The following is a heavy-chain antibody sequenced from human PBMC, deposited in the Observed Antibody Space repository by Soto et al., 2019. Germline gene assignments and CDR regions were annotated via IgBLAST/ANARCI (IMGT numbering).Heavy chain of an antibody. J-gene: IGHJ1*01. CDR1: GYSFTDYG. D-gene: IGHD3-22*01. Sequence: QVQLVQSGGEVKKPGASVKVSCKASGYSFTDYGITWVRQAPGQGLEWMGWISAHHDKINYAQTFQGRVTRTTDTSTSTAYMELRSLISDDPAIYYCARVCDASSGNCDWGQGTLVTVSS. CDR2: ISAHHDKI. V-gene: IGHV1-18*01. CDR3: ARVCDASSGNCD.